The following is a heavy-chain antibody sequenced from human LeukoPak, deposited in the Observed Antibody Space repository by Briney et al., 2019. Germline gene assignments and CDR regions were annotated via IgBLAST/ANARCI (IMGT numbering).Heavy chain of an antibody. CDR3: ARAPRSRIVGAASPFDY. CDR1: GGSISNYY. CDR2: IYYSGST. J-gene: IGHJ4*02. Sequence: SETLSPTCTVSGGSISNYYWSWIRQPPGKGLEWIGYIYYSGSTNYNPSLKSRVTISVDTPKNQFSLKLRSVTAADTSVYYCARAPRSRIVGAASPFDYWGQGTLVTVSS. D-gene: IGHD1-26*01. V-gene: IGHV4-59*01.